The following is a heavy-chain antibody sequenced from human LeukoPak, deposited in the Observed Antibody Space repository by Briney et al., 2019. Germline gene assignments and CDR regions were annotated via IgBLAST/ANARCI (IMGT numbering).Heavy chain of an antibody. CDR3: AREDYGGTNFDQ. Sequence: GGSLRLSCAASGFTLSDYFMIWVRQVPGKGLQWVAYISKTSATIQYEDSVKGRFTTSRDNAQNALYLQMNSLRVDDTGMYFCAREDYGGTNFDQWGQGTLVTVSS. CDR1: GFTLSDYF. D-gene: IGHD4-23*01. J-gene: IGHJ4*02. V-gene: IGHV3-11*01. CDR2: ISKTSATI.